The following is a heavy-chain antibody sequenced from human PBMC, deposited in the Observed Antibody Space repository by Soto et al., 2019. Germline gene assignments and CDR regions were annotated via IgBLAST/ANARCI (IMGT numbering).Heavy chain of an antibody. Sequence: EVQLVESGGGLVQPGGSLRLSCVVSGFTFSSSWMHWVRQGPGKGLVWVSRMNPDGSAINYADSVKGRFTTSRDNAKNILYLQMTSLRAEDTALSYCVTGWSESWGQGTLVTVSS. D-gene: IGHD2-15*01. V-gene: IGHV3-74*01. CDR2: MNPDGSAI. J-gene: IGHJ5*02. CDR1: GFTFSSSW. CDR3: VTGWSES.